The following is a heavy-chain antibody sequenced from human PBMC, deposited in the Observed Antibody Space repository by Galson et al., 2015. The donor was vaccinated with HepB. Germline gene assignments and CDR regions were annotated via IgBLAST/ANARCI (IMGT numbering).Heavy chain of an antibody. J-gene: IGHJ6*03. D-gene: IGHD6-13*01. Sequence: SVKVSCKASGGTFSSYAISWVRQAPGQGLEWMGGIIPIFGTANYAQKFQGRVTITADESTSTAYMELSSLRSEDTAVYYCARVVNSSSWYYYYYYMDVWGKGTTVTVSS. V-gene: IGHV1-69*13. CDR1: GGTFSSYA. CDR3: ARVVNSSSWYYYYYYMDV. CDR2: IIPIFGTA.